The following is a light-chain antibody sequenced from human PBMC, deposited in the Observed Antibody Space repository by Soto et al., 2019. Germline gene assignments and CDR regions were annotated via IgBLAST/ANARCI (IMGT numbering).Light chain of an antibody. J-gene: IGKJ1*01. V-gene: IGKV3-15*01. CDR3: QQYNNWPRT. CDR2: GAS. CDR1: QSVSSN. Sequence: EIVMTQSPAAVSVSPGETATHSCRASQSVSSNLAWFQQKPGQAPRLLIYGASTRASGIPARFSGSGSGTDFTLTISSLQSEDFAVYYCQQYNNWPRTFGQGTKVDIK.